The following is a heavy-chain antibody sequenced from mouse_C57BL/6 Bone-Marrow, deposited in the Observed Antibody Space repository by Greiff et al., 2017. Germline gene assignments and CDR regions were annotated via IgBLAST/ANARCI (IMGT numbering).Heavy chain of an antibody. CDR3: ARNGKEYYFDY. D-gene: IGHD4-1*01. CDR2: INPSTGGT. CDR1: GYSFTGYY. J-gene: IGHJ2*01. V-gene: IGHV1-42*01. Sequence: EVQLQQSGPELVKPGASVKISCKASGYSFTGYYMNWVKQSPEKSLEWIGEINPSTGGTTYNQKFTAKATLTVDKSSSTAYMQLKSLTSEDSAVYYCARNGKEYYFDYWGQGTTLTVSS.